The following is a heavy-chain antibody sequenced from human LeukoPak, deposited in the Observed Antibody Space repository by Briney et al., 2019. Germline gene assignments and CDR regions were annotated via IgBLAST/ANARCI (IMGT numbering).Heavy chain of an antibody. D-gene: IGHD2-21*02. CDR3: ARGVTTGLDWFDP. Sequence: KSSETLSLTCTVSGGSINIHYWSWIRQSPGKGLEWIGFIYKSDSTNYNPTLKSRVTISADTSKNQISLKLSSVTAADTAVYYCARGVTTGLDWFDPWGQGTLVIVSS. CDR1: GGSINIHY. V-gene: IGHV4-59*11. J-gene: IGHJ5*02. CDR2: IYKSDST.